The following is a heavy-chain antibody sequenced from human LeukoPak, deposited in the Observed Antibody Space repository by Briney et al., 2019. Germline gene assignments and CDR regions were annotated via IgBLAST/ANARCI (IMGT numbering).Heavy chain of an antibody. Sequence: GGSLRLSCVASGFPISSYWMTWVRQAPGKGLEWVADIKQDGSKKSYVDSVKGRFTISRDNAKNSLYLQMNSLRAEDTAIYYCTRVGYIDEGIDYWGQGTLVTVSS. V-gene: IGHV3-7*04. CDR3: TRVGYIDEGIDY. D-gene: IGHD5-24*01. CDR1: GFPISSYW. CDR2: IKQDGSKK. J-gene: IGHJ4*02.